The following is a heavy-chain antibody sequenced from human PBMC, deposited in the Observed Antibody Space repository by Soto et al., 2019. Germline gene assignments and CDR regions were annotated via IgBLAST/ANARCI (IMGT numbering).Heavy chain of an antibody. D-gene: IGHD2-15*01. Sequence: VKVSCKASGYTFTTFGISWVRQAPGQGLEWMGWTSTNNGDTYYAPRFQGRVTVTKDTSTRTAYMELRSLGSDDTAVYYCGREYCRGGRCYSPDYWGQGTLVTVSS. CDR1: GYTFTTFG. V-gene: IGHV1-18*01. CDR3: GREYCRGGRCYSPDY. J-gene: IGHJ4*02. CDR2: TSTNNGDT.